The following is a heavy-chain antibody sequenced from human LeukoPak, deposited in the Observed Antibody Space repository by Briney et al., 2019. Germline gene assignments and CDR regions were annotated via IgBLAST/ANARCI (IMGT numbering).Heavy chain of an antibody. CDR1: GFTFSSYW. Sequence: PGGSLRLSCAASGFTFSSYWMSWVRQAPGKGLEWVANIKQDGSEKYYVDSVKGRFTISRDNTEKSLFLQMSSLRVEDTAIYYCARDRRGYDGSRHYYRHFDLWGQGTLVTVSS. D-gene: IGHD3-22*01. CDR2: IKQDGSEK. CDR3: ARDRRGYDGSRHYYRHFDL. J-gene: IGHJ4*02. V-gene: IGHV3-7*01.